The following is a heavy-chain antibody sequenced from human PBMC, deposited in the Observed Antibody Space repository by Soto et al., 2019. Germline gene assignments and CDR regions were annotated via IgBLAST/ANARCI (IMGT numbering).Heavy chain of an antibody. V-gene: IGHV1-24*01. J-gene: IGHJ4*02. CDR2: FDPEDGET. D-gene: IGHD6-19*01. Sequence: GASVKVSCKVSGYTLTDLSMHWVRQAPGKGLEWMGGFDPEDGETIYAQKFQGRVTMTEDTSTDTAYMELSSLRSEDTAVYYCATPAAVAGTTFDYWGQGTLVTVSS. CDR3: ATPAAVAGTTFDY. CDR1: GYTLTDLS.